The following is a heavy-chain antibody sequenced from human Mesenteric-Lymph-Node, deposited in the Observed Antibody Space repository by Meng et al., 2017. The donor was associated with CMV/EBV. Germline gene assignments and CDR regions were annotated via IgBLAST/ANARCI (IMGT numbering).Heavy chain of an antibody. CDR1: GFTFTNYD. J-gene: IGHJ6*02. D-gene: IGHD3-3*01. Sequence: ASVKVSCKTSGFTFTNYDINWVRQATGQGLEWLGWINVKSGSTGTAQKFQGRVTMTRNTSISTAYMELSSLGFDDAAVYFCARGGFGFWSADYNSYFYAMDVWGQGTTVTVSS. V-gene: IGHV1-8*01. CDR3: ARGGFGFWSADYNSYFYAMDV. CDR2: INVKSGST.